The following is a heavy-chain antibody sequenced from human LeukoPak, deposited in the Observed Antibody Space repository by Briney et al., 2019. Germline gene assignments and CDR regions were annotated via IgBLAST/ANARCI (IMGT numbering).Heavy chain of an antibody. D-gene: IGHD3-10*01. CDR2: ISYDGSNK. V-gene: IGHV3-30*03. CDR3: ARDLLVRGVIDY. J-gene: IGHJ4*02. Sequence: GGSLRLSCAASGFTFSSYSMNWVRQAPGKGLEWVAVISYDGSNKYYADSVKGRFTISRDNSKNTLYLQMNSLRAEDTAVYYCARDLLVRGVIDYWGQGTLVTVSS. CDR1: GFTFSSYS.